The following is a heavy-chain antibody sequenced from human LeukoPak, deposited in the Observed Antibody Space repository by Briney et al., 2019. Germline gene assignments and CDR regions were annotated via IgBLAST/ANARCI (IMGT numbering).Heavy chain of an antibody. CDR2: ISSSGSTI. Sequence: GGSLRLSCAASGFTFSSYEMNWVRQAPGKGLEWVSYISSSGSTIYYADSVEGRFTISRDNAKNSLYLQMNSLRAEDTAVYYCARELVGASGFDYWGQGTLVTVSS. CDR1: GFTFSSYE. D-gene: IGHD1-26*01. V-gene: IGHV3-48*03. CDR3: ARELVGASGFDY. J-gene: IGHJ4*02.